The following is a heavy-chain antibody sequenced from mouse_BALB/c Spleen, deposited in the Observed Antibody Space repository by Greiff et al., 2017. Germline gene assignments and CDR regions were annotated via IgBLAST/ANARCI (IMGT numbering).Heavy chain of an antibody. CDR1: GYSITSDYA. J-gene: IGHJ3*01. Sequence: EVKLVESGPGLVKPSQSLSLTCTVTGYSITSDYAWNWIRQFPGNKLEWMGYISYSGSTSYNPSLKSRISITRDTSKNQFFLQLNSVTTEDTATYYCAESDLGFAYWGQGTLVTVSA. V-gene: IGHV3-2*02. CDR3: AESDLGFAY. CDR2: ISYSGST.